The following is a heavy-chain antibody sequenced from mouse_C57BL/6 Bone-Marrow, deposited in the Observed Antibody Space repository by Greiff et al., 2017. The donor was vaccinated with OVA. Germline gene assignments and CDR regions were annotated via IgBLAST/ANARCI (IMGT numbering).Heavy chain of an antibody. D-gene: IGHD1-1*01. V-gene: IGHV1-64*01. Sequence: QVQLQQPGAELVKPGASVKLSCKASGYTFTSYWMHWVKQRPGQGLEWIGMIHPNSGSTNYNEKFKDKATLTADKSSSTAYMQLSSLTYEDSAVYYCASPYGSSYGYFDVWGTGTTVTVSS. CDR1: GYTFTSYW. CDR2: IHPNSGST. CDR3: ASPYGSSYGYFDV. J-gene: IGHJ1*03.